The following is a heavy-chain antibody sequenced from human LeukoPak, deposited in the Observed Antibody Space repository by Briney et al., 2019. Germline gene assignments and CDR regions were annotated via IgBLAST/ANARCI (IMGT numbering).Heavy chain of an antibody. Sequence: GGSLRLSCAASGLTFSSHWMHWVRQAPGKGLEWVAVISYDGSNKYYADSVKGRFTISRDNSKNTMYLQMNSLRAEDTAVYYCARDLSGSYDLGFDYWGQGTLVTVSS. CDR3: ARDLSGSYDLGFDY. CDR1: GLTFSSHW. V-gene: IGHV3-30-3*01. J-gene: IGHJ4*02. D-gene: IGHD1-26*01. CDR2: ISYDGSNK.